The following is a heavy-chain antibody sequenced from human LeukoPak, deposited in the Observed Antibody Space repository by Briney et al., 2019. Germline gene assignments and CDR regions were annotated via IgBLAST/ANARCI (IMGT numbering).Heavy chain of an antibody. CDR2: ISSSSSYT. D-gene: IGHD5-18*01. CDR1: GFTFSDYY. CDR3: ARGPGYSYGLLDY. Sequence: PGGSLRLSCAASGFTFSDYYMSWIRQAPGKGLEWVSYISSSSSYTNYADSVKGRFTISRDNAKNSLYLQMNSLRAEDTAVYYCARGPGYSYGLLDYWGQGTLVTVSS. J-gene: IGHJ4*02. V-gene: IGHV3-11*06.